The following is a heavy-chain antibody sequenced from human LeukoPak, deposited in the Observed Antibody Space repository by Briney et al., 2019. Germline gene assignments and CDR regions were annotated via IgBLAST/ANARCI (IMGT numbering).Heavy chain of an antibody. V-gene: IGHV1-69*04. J-gene: IGHJ5*01. Sequence: GASVKVSCKASGGTFSSYAISWVRQAPGRGLEWMGRIIPIFGIANYAQKFQGRVTITADKSTSTAYMELSSLRSEDTAVYYCARGGSSGWYLGSWGQGTLVTVSS. D-gene: IGHD6-19*01. CDR1: GGTFSSYA. CDR3: ARGGSSGWYLGS. CDR2: IIPIFGIA.